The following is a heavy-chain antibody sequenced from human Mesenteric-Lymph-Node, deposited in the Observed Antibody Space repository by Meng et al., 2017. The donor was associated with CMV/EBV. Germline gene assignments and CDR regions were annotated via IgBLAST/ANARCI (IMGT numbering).Heavy chain of an antibody. Sequence: GSLRLSCTVSGGSISSSSYYWGWIRQPPGKGLEWIGSIYYSGSTYYNPSLKSRVTISVDTSKNQFSLKLSSVTAADTAVYYCARRVLRDYVWGSYRPYNWFDPWGQGTLVTVSS. CDR3: ARRVLRDYVWGSYRPYNWFDP. V-gene: IGHV4-39*07. D-gene: IGHD3-16*02. CDR1: GGSISSSSYY. J-gene: IGHJ5*02. CDR2: IYYSGST.